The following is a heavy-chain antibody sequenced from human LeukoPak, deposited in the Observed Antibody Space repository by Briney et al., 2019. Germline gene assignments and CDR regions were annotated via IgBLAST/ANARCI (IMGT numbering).Heavy chain of an antibody. J-gene: IGHJ4*02. CDR3: ANRPGNDDILTQYYFDY. V-gene: IGHV3-23*01. D-gene: IGHD3-9*01. Sequence: PGGSLRLSCAASGFTFRSYAMSWVRQAPGKGLEWVSVISGSGGSTYYADSVKGRFTISRDNSKNTLYLQMNSLRAEDTAVYYCANRPGNDDILTQYYFDYWGQGTLVTVSS. CDR2: ISGSGGST. CDR1: GFTFRSYA.